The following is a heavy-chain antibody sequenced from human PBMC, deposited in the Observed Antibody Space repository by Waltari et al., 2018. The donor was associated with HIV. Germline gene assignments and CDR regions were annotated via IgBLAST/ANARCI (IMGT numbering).Heavy chain of an antibody. J-gene: IGHJ5*01. Sequence: LQLQVSGPRLVKTSETLSPTCGVSGGFIRSSSYYWGWIRQPPGKGLEWIANIYYSGSAYYNPSLKSRVTISVDTSKNQFSLKLSSVTVADTAVYYCVRDVEWFQSWGQGTLVIVSS. CDR1: GGFIRSSSYY. V-gene: IGHV4-39*07. CDR2: IYYSGSA. CDR3: VRDVEWFQS. D-gene: IGHD2-15*01.